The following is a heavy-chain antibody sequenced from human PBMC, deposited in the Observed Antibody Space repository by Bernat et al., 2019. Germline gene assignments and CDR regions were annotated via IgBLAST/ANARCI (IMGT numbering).Heavy chain of an antibody. Sequence: EVQLVESGGGLVQPGGSLRLSCAASGFTFSRFWMSWVRQAPGKGLGWVANIKQDGSEKHYVDFVKGQFTISRDNGKNSLFLQMDSLRADDTAVYYCASEWLRFTPLDPWGQGTLVTVSS. CDR1: GFTFSRFW. V-gene: IGHV3-7*01. D-gene: IGHD5-12*01. J-gene: IGHJ5*02. CDR3: ASEWLRFTPLDP. CDR2: IKQDGSEK.